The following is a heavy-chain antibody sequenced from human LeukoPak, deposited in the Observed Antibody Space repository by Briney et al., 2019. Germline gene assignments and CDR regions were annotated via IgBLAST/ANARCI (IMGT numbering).Heavy chain of an antibody. CDR1: GFTFSSYW. CDR3: ARAGFGTTAGFDY. CDR2: IKQDGSEK. Sequence: GGSLRLSCAASGFTFSSYWMSWVRQAPGKGLEWVANIKQDGSEKYYVDSVKGRFTISRDNAKNSLYLQMNSLRAEDTAVYYCARAGFGTTAGFDYWGQGTLVTVSS. J-gene: IGHJ4*02. D-gene: IGHD4-17*01. V-gene: IGHV3-7*01.